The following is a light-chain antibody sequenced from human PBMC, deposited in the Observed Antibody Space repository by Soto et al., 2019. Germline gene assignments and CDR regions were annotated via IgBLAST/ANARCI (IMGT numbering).Light chain of an antibody. Sequence: EIQMTQCRATVYTSVGAGATITSRASQSISTWLAWYQQKPGTAPKLLIYKASTLESGVPSRFSGSRSGTEFTLTVSSLQPDDFATYYCQQYNDSFPYTFGQGTRLEIK. CDR1: QSISTW. J-gene: IGKJ5*01. V-gene: IGKV1-5*03. CDR3: QQYNDSFPYT. CDR2: KAS.